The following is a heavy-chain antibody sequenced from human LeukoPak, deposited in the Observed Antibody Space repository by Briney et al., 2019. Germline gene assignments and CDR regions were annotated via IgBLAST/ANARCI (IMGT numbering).Heavy chain of an antibody. Sequence: PGGSLRLSCAASGFTFSSAWMTWVRQAPGKGLEWVGRIVQTSGGGTTEYAAPVKGRFTISRDDSTNTLYLQMYSLKTEDTAVYYCATGFNTATHDGYWGQGTLVTVSS. CDR2: IVQTSGGGTT. CDR3: ATGFNTATHDGY. D-gene: IGHD1-26*01. CDR1: GFTFSSAW. J-gene: IGHJ4*02. V-gene: IGHV3-15*04.